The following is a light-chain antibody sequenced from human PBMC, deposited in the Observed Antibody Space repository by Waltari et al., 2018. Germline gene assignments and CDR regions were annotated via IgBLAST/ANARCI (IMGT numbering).Light chain of an antibody. J-gene: IGLJ2*01. CDR2: DVT. Sequence: QSALTQPASVSGSPGQSITISCTGTSSDIGSYNYVSWYQQHPGKAPKLIIFDVTNRPSVVSIRFSGSKSGNTASLIISGLQGEDDADYYCSSYMDTTALELFGGGTSLTVL. CDR1: SSDIGSYNY. CDR3: SSYMDTTALEL. V-gene: IGLV2-14*03.